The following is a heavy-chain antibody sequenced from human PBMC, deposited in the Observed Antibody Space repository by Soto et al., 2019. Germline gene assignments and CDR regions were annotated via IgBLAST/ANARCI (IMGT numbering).Heavy chain of an antibody. Sequence: SETLSLTCAVSGGSISSSNWWSWVRQPPGKGLEWIGEIYHSGSTNYNPSLKSRVTISVDKSKNQCSLTLTSVTAADTAVYYCARLDLTYYFDYWGQGTPVTVSS. J-gene: IGHJ4*02. D-gene: IGHD3-16*01. CDR3: ARLDLTYYFDY. CDR2: IYHSGST. CDR1: GGSISSSNW. V-gene: IGHV4-4*02.